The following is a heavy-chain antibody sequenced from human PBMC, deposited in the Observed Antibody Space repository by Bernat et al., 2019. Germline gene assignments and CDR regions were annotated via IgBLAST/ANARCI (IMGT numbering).Heavy chain of an antibody. CDR3: ASPSIPVRYGMDV. CDR1: GYSFTNYW. CDR2: IYPGDSDT. Sequence: EVQLVQSGAEVKKPGESLKISCKASGYSFTNYWIGWVRQLPGKGLEWMGIIYPGDSDTRYSPSFQGQVTISADKSISTAYLQWSGLKASDTAMYYCASPSIPVRYGMDVWGQGTTVTVSS. D-gene: IGHD6-6*01. V-gene: IGHV5-51*01. J-gene: IGHJ6*02.